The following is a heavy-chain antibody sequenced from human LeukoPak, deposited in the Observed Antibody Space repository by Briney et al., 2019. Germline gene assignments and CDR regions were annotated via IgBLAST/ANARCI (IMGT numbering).Heavy chain of an antibody. CDR3: ARGVVVVAAFEFDY. D-gene: IGHD2-15*01. Sequence: PGGSLRLSCAASGFTFSSYWMSWVRQAPGKGLEWVANIKQDGSEKYYVDSVKGRFTISRDNAKNSLYLQMNSLRAEDTAVYYCARGVVVVAAFEFDYWGQGTLVTVSS. V-gene: IGHV3-7*01. CDR1: GFTFSSYW. CDR2: IKQDGSEK. J-gene: IGHJ4*02.